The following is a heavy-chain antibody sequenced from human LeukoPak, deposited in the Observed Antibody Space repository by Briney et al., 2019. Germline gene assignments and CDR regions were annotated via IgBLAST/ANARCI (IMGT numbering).Heavy chain of an antibody. CDR1: GGSISSNNYY. V-gene: IGHV4-39*07. CDR2: IYYGGYT. J-gene: IGHJ6*02. Sequence: PSETLSLTCTVSGGSISSNNYYWGWIRQPPGKGLEWIGSIYYGGYTYYNPSLKSRVTISVDTSKNQFSLKLSSVTAADTAVYYCAREFVVVPAAILYGMDVWGQGTTVTVSS. D-gene: IGHD2-2*01. CDR3: AREFVVVPAAILYGMDV.